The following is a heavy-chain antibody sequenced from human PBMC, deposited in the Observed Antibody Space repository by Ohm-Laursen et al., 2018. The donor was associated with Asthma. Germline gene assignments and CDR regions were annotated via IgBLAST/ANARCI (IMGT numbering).Heavy chain of an antibody. CDR2: IWYDGSNK. Sequence: SLRLSCTASGFTFSSYGMHWVRQAPGKGLEWVAVIWYDGSNKYYADSVKGRFTISRDNSKNTLYLQMNSLRAEDTAVYYCARDWVAAGYYYYGMDVWGQGTTVTVSS. CDR1: GFTFSSYG. J-gene: IGHJ6*02. D-gene: IGHD6-13*01. CDR3: ARDWVAAGYYYYGMDV. V-gene: IGHV3-33*01.